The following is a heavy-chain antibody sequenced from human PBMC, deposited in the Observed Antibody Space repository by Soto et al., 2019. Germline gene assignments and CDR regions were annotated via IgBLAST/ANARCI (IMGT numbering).Heavy chain of an antibody. J-gene: IGHJ4*02. CDR1: GFTFSSYA. Sequence: PGGSLRLSCAASGFTFSSYAMSWVRQAPGKGLEWVSAISGSSGSTYYADSVKGRFTISRDNSKNTLYLQMNSLRAEDTAVYYCAKDWIGRAGHYYDSSGYFPYWGQGTLVTVSS. V-gene: IGHV3-23*01. CDR3: AKDWIGRAGHYYDSSGYFPY. CDR2: ISGSSGST. D-gene: IGHD3-22*01.